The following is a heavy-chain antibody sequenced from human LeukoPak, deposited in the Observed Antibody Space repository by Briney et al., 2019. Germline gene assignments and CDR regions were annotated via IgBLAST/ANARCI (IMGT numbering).Heavy chain of an antibody. CDR2: ISTSSSTI. CDR3: ARTLVYSGSYLGDAFDI. D-gene: IGHD1-26*01. J-gene: IGHJ3*02. CDR1: GFTFSGYS. V-gene: IGHV3-48*01. Sequence: GGSLRLSCAASGFTFSGYSMNWVRQAPGKGLEWVSYISTSSSTINYADSVQGRFTISRDNAKNSLYLQMNSLRAEDTAVYYCARTLVYSGSYLGDAFDIWGQGTMVTVSS.